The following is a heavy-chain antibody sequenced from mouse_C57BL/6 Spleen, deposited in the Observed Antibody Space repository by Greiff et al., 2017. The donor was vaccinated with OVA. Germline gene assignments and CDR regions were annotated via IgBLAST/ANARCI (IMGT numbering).Heavy chain of an antibody. CDR3: ARRDYGSSWFAY. D-gene: IGHD1-1*01. J-gene: IGHJ3*01. Sequence: VESGGGLVKPGGSLKLSCAASGFTFSSYTMSWVRQTPEKRLEWVATISGGGGNTYYPDSVKGRFTISRDNAKNTLYLQMSSLRSEDTALYYCARRDYGSSWFAYWGQGTLVTVSA. CDR2: ISGGGGNT. CDR1: GFTFSSYT. V-gene: IGHV5-9*01.